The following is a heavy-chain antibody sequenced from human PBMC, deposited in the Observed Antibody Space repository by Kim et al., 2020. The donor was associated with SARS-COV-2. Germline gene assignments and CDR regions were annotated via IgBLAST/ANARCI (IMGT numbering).Heavy chain of an antibody. D-gene: IGHD5-18*01. CDR2: IIPIFGTA. J-gene: IGHJ4*02. CDR1: GGTFSSYA. Sequence: SVTVSCKASGGTFSSYAISWVRQAPGQGLEWMGGIIPIFGTANYAQKFQGRVTITADESTSTAYMELSSLRSEDTAVYYCAREAGAGYSYGWDYFDYWGQGTLVTVSS. CDR3: AREAGAGYSYGWDYFDY. V-gene: IGHV1-69*13.